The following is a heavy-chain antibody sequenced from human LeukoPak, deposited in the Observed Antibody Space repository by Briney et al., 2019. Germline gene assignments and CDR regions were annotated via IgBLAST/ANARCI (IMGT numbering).Heavy chain of an antibody. J-gene: IGHJ4*02. CDR3: ARLRRDGYNYYFDY. CDR2: IYYSGST. V-gene: IGHV4-59*08. CDR1: GGSISSYY. D-gene: IGHD5-24*01. Sequence: SETLSLTCTVSGGSISSYYWSWIRQPPGKGLEWIGYIYYSGSTNHNPSLKSRVTISVDTSKNQFSLKLSSVTAADTAVYYCARLRRDGYNYYFDYWGQGTLVTVSS.